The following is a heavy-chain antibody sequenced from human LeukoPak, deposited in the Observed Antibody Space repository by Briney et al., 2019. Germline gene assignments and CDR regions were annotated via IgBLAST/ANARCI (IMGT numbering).Heavy chain of an antibody. D-gene: IGHD1-26*01. CDR1: GYTFTSYG. V-gene: IGHV1-18*01. CDR3: ARGGPVVGATWFVDY. CDR2: ISAYNGNT. Sequence: ASVKVSCKASGYTFTSYGISWVRQVPGQGLEWMGWISAYNGNTNYAQKLQGRVTMTTDTSTSTAYMELRSLRSDDTAVYYCARGGPVVGATWFVDYWGQGTLVTVSS. J-gene: IGHJ4*02.